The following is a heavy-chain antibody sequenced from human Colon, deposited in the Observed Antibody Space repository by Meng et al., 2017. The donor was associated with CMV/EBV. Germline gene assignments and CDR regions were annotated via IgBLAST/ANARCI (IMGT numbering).Heavy chain of an antibody. CDR3: ARELPATWDPFDY. CDR1: GFPFSSFE. Sequence: GGSLRLSCVGSGFPFSSFEFDWVRQAPGKGLEWLAHISYVESRIYYADSVKGRFTISRDNDKNSVYLQMRGLRADDSALYYCARELPATWDPFDYWGQGTLVTVSS. CDR2: ISYVESRI. V-gene: IGHV3-48*03. J-gene: IGHJ4*02. D-gene: IGHD6-25*01.